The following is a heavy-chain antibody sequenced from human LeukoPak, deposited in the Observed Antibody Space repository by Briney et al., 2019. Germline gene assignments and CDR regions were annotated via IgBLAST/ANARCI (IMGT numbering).Heavy chain of an antibody. D-gene: IGHD5-12*01. Sequence: PSETLSLTCTVSGGSISSYYWSWIRQPPGKGLEWIGYIYYSGSTNYNPSLKSRVTISVDTSKNQFSLKLSSVTAADTAVYYCAREVNSGYDRACWFDPWGQGTLATVSS. CDR3: AREVNSGYDRACWFDP. J-gene: IGHJ5*02. CDR2: IYYSGST. CDR1: GGSISSYY. V-gene: IGHV4-59*01.